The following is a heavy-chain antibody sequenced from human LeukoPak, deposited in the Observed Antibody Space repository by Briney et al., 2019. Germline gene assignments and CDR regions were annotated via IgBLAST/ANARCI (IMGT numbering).Heavy chain of an antibody. D-gene: IGHD2-15*01. CDR1: GDSISSYY. CDR3: ARATGSDGSSALLN. V-gene: IGHV4-59*01. Sequence: PSETLSLTCTVSGDSISSYYWSWIRQPPGKGREWIGYIYYSGSTNYNPSLKSRVTISVDTSKNQFSLKLSSVTAADTAVYYCARATGSDGSSALLNWGQGTLVTVSS. J-gene: IGHJ4*02. CDR2: IYYSGST.